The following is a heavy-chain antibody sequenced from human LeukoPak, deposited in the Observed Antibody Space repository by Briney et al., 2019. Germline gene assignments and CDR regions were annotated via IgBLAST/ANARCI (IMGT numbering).Heavy chain of an antibody. CDR2: ISAYNGNT. CDR3: AGRWGYGGTGAFDY. Sequence: ASVKVSCKASGYTFTSYGISWVRQAPGQGLEWMGWISAYNGNTNYAQKLQGRVTMTTDTSTSTAYMELRSLRSDDTAVYYCAGRWGYGGTGAFDYWGQGTLVTVSS. V-gene: IGHV1-18*01. J-gene: IGHJ4*02. CDR1: GYTFTSYG. D-gene: IGHD4-23*01.